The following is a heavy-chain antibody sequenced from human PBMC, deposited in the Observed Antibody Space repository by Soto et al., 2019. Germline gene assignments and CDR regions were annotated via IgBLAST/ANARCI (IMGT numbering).Heavy chain of an antibody. CDR3: ARDWTSPAFVSSSCPRGGWFDP. CDR2: INPYNANT. J-gene: IGHJ5*02. V-gene: IGHV1-18*04. Sequence: QVQLVQSGPEVKKPGASVKVSCKASGYTLTDHGISWVRQAPGQGLEWMGWINPYNANTRYGEKVQGRVTMTTDTSSTVYMELTGLTSDDTAVYYCARDWTSPAFVSSSCPRGGWFDPWGQGTLVTVSS. D-gene: IGHD2-15*01. CDR1: GYTLTDHG.